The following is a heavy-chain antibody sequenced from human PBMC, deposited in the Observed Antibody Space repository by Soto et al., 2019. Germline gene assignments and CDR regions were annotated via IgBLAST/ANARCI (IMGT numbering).Heavy chain of an antibody. CDR3: ARDFANYYDSSGSGYYGMDV. D-gene: IGHD3-22*01. CDR1: GGTFSSYA. CDR2: IIPIFGTA. V-gene: IGHV1-69*13. J-gene: IGHJ6*02. Sequence: ASVKVSCKAPGGTFSSYAISWVRQAPGQGLEWMGGIIPIFGTANYAQKFQGRVTITADESTSTAYMELSSLRSEDTAVYYCARDFANYYDSSGSGYYGMDVWGQGTTVTVSS.